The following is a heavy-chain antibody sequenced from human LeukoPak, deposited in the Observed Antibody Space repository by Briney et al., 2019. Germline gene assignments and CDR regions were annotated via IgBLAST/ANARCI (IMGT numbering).Heavy chain of an antibody. V-gene: IGHV3-23*01. CDR3: ANAGEPPHIVVVTAKQGGHWFDP. Sequence: GGSLRLSCAASGFTFSSYAMSWVRQAPGKGLEWVSAISGSGGSTYYADSVKGRFTISRDNSKNTLYLQMNSLRAEDTAVYYCANAGEPPHIVVVTAKQGGHWFDPWGQGTLATVSS. CDR2: ISGSGGST. CDR1: GFTFSSYA. J-gene: IGHJ5*02. D-gene: IGHD2-21*02.